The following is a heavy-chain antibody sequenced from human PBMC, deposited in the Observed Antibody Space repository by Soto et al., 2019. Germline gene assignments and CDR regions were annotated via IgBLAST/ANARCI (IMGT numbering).Heavy chain of an antibody. D-gene: IGHD6-13*01. CDR2: MNPNSGNT. Sequence: QVQLVQSGAEVKKPGASVKVSCKASGYTFTSYDINWVRQATGQGLEWMGWMNPNSGNTGYAQKFQGRVTMTRNTSISTGYMELSSLRSEDTAVYYCARGQDDSSSWWGNWFDPWGQGTLVTVSS. J-gene: IGHJ5*02. V-gene: IGHV1-8*01. CDR1: GYTFTSYD. CDR3: ARGQDDSSSWWGNWFDP.